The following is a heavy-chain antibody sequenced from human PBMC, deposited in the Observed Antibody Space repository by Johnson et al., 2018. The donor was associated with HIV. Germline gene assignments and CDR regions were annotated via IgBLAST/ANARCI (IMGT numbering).Heavy chain of an antibody. D-gene: IGHD6-13*01. V-gene: IGHV3-53*01. Sequence: VQLVESGGGLIQPGGSLRLSCAASGFTVSSNYMSWVRQAPGKGLEWVSVIYSGGSTYYADSVKGRFTISRDNSKNTLYLQMNSLRAEDTAVYYCAKDRASIAAALDAFDSWGQGTMVTVSS. CDR1: GFTVSSNY. CDR2: IYSGGST. CDR3: AKDRASIAAALDAFDS. J-gene: IGHJ3*02.